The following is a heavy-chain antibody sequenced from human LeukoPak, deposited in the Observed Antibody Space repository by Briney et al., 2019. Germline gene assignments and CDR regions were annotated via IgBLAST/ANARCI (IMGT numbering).Heavy chain of an antibody. Sequence: GESLKISCKASGYSFTTDWIGWVRQMPGKGQEWMGIIYPGDSDTRYCPSFQDQVTISADNSISTAYLQWSSLKASDTAMYYCARGGRRAVAGTFDYWGQGTLVTVSS. CDR1: GYSFTTDW. D-gene: IGHD6-19*01. J-gene: IGHJ4*02. CDR3: ARGGRRAVAGTFDY. V-gene: IGHV5-51*01. CDR2: IYPGDSDT.